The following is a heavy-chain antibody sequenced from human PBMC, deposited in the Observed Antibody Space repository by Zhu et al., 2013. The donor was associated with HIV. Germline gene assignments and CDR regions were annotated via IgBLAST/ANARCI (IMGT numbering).Heavy chain of an antibody. CDR3: AREYHGGYFDY. J-gene: IGHJ4*02. CDR2: INLNDHNT. Sequence: QVQLVQSGAAVKKPGASVKISCRASGDTFINFYIHWVRQAPGQGLEWMGMINLNDHNTNLAQKFHGRLTVTGDTATNTIYLDLNSLKFEDTAVYFCAREYHGGYFDYWAQGTLVTVSS. CDR1: GDTFINFY. D-gene: IGHD3-10*01. V-gene: IGHV1-46*01.